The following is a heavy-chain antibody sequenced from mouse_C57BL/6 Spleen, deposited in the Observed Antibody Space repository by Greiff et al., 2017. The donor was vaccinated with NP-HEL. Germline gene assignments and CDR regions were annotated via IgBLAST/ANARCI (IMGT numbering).Heavy chain of an antibody. CDR3: VNGYDFAY. D-gene: IGHD2-2*01. Sequence: DVKLVESGGGLVQPKGSLKLSCAASGFSFNTYAMNWVRQAPGKGLEWVARIRSKSNNYATYYADSVKDRFTISRDESESMLYLQMNNLKTEDTAMYYCVNGYDFAYWGQGTLVTVSA. CDR2: IRSKSNNYAT. CDR1: GFSFNTYA. J-gene: IGHJ3*01. V-gene: IGHV10-1*01.